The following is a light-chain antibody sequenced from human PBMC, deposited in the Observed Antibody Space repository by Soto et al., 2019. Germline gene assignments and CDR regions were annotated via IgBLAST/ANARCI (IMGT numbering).Light chain of an antibody. Sequence: QSVLTQPPSVSEAPGERVTISCTGSSSNIGAGYDVHWYQQLPRTAPKLLIYFNSNRPSGVPDRFSGSKSGTSASLAITGLQAEDEADYYCQSYDSSLSGSVFGGGTKLTVL. CDR2: FNS. CDR3: QSYDSSLSGSV. J-gene: IGLJ2*01. V-gene: IGLV1-40*01. CDR1: SSNIGAGYD.